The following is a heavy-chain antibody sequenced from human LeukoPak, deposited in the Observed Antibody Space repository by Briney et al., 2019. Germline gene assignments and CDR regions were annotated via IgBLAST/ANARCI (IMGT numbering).Heavy chain of an antibody. Sequence: PGGSLRLSCATSGFTFSSYWMNWVRQAPGKGLEWVANIKEDGSEKYYVGSVKGRFTISRDNAKNSLYLQMNSLRAEDTAVYYCARGGPDYFDWLLLGDNWFDPWGQGTLVTVSS. CDR2: IKEDGSEK. D-gene: IGHD3-9*01. CDR3: ARGGPDYFDWLLLGDNWFDP. V-gene: IGHV3-7*01. J-gene: IGHJ5*02. CDR1: GFTFSSYW.